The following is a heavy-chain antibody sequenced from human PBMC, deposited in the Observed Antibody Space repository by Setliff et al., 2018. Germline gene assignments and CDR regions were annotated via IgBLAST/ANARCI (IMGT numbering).Heavy chain of an antibody. CDR1: GYTFTNYL. CDR2: INAGNGHT. Sequence: GASVKVSCKASGYTFTNYLIHWVRQSPGQSPEWMGWINAGNGHTKFSQSFQGRLSISSDTSASTFYMELSSLRSEDTALYSCAASVGGAPYYYGLDVWGQGTTVTVSS. CDR3: AASVGGAPYYYGLDV. V-gene: IGHV1-3*01. J-gene: IGHJ6*02. D-gene: IGHD2-15*01.